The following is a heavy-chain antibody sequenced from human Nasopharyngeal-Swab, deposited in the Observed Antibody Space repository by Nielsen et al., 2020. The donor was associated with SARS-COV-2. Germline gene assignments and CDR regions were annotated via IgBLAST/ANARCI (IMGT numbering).Heavy chain of an antibody. Sequence: LKISCAASGFTFSRYWMHWVRQAPGKGLVWVSRINSDGSSTIYADSVKGRFTISRDNSKNTLYLQMNSLRAEDMAVYYCANLIFGDAFDIWGQGTMVTVSS. V-gene: IGHV3-74*01. J-gene: IGHJ3*02. CDR3: ANLIFGDAFDI. CDR1: GFTFSRYW. D-gene: IGHD3-3*01. CDR2: INSDGSST.